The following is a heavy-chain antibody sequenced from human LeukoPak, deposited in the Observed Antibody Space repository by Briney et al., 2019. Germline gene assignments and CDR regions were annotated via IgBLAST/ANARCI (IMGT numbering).Heavy chain of an antibody. D-gene: IGHD3-22*01. V-gene: IGHV3-48*03. Sequence: GESLRLSCAASGFTFSSYEMNWVRQAPGKGLEWVSYISSSGSTKYYADSVKGRFTISRDNSKNTLYLQMNSLRAEDTAMYYCAKDSAYYYDSSGYYYDWGQGTLVTVSS. CDR2: ISSSGSTK. CDR3: AKDSAYYYDSSGYYYD. CDR1: GFTFSSYE. J-gene: IGHJ4*02.